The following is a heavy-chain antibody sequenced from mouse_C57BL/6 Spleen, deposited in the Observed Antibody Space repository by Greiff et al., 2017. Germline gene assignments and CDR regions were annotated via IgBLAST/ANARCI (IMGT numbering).Heavy chain of an antibody. CDR1: GYAFTNYL. Sequence: QVQLQQSGAELVRPGTSVKVSCKASGYAFTNYLIEWVKQRPGQGLEWIGVIDPGSGGTNYNEKFKGKATLTADKPSSTAYMQLSSLTSEDSAVYFCAYYDYDVPYAMDYWGQGTSVTVSS. J-gene: IGHJ4*01. D-gene: IGHD2-4*01. CDR3: AYYDYDVPYAMDY. V-gene: IGHV1-54*01. CDR2: IDPGSGGT.